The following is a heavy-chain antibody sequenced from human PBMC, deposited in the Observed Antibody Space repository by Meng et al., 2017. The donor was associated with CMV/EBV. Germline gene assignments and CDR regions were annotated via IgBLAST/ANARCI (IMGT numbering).Heavy chain of an antibody. CDR1: GFSFSDSY. J-gene: IGHJ5*01. V-gene: IGHV3-11*04. Sequence: GFSFSDSYMSWIRQAPGKGLEWVSYISNSCSTICYSDSVKDRFTISSDNAKNSLYLQMHSLGAADAAVYYCARDPGGVAITFWLGSWGQGTLVTVSS. CDR2: ISNSCSTI. CDR3: ARDPGGVAITFWLGS. D-gene: IGHD3-16*01.